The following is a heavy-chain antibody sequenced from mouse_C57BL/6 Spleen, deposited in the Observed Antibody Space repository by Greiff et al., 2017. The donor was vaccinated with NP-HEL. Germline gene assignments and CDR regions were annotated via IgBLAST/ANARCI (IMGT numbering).Heavy chain of an antibody. J-gene: IGHJ3*01. CDR2: IDPSDSYT. D-gene: IGHD4-1*02. V-gene: IGHV1-69*01. CDR3: ARSTGAWFAY. Sequence: QVQLQQPGAELVMPGASVKLSCKASGYTFTSYWMHWVKQRPGQGLEWIGEIDPSDSYTNYNQKFKGKSTLTVDKSSSTAYMQLSSLTSEDSAVYYCARSTGAWFAYWGQGTLGTVSA. CDR1: GYTFTSYW.